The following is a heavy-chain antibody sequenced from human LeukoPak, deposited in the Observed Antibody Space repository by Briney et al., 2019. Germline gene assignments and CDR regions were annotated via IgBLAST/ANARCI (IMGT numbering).Heavy chain of an antibody. J-gene: IGHJ4*02. CDR1: GFTFDDYA. CDR2: ISWNSAMI. V-gene: IGHV3-9*01. Sequence: PGGSLRLSCAASGFTFDDYAMHWVRQGPGKGLEWVSGISWNSAMIAYADSVKGRFTISRDNAKNSLYLQMNGLRAEDTAVYYCARDDGSSCFAYWGQGTQVTVSS. CDR3: ARDDGSSCFAY. D-gene: IGHD3-10*01.